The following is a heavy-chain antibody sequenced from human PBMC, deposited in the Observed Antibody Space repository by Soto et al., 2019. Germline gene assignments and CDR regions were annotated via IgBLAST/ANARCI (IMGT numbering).Heavy chain of an antibody. CDR3: ARYAHRIALDGTFSSGIDY. D-gene: IGHD6-19*01. CDR1: GFSCSTSGMC. CDR2: IDWDDDK. Sequence: ESGPTLVNLTQTLTLTCTFSGFSCSTSGMCVSWIRQPPGKALEWLARIDWDDDKYYSTSLKTRLTISKDTSKNLVVLTMTNMDPVDTATYYCARYAHRIALDGTFSSGIDYFGQGTLVTVS. V-gene: IGHV2-70*11. J-gene: IGHJ4*02.